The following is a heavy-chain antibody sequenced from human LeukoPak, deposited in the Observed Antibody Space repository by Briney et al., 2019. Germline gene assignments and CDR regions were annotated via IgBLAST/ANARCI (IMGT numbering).Heavy chain of an antibody. CDR1: GFTFSSYA. D-gene: IGHD6-6*01. J-gene: IGHJ4*02. Sequence: GGSLRLSCAASGFTFSSYAMNWVRQAPGKGLEWVSFISGSGDTTYYADSVKGRFTISRDSSKNTLYLQMNSLRAEDTAVYYCAKGSSSSRPYYFDFWGQGTLVTVSS. V-gene: IGHV3-23*01. CDR2: ISGSGDTT. CDR3: AKGSSSSRPYYFDF.